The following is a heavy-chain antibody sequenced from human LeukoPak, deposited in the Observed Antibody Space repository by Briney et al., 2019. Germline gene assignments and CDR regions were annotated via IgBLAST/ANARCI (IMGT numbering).Heavy chain of an antibody. Sequence: SETLSLTCTVSGGSISSGDYSWSWIRQPPGKGLEWIGYIYYSGSTYYNPSLKSRVTISVDTSKNQFSLKLSSVTAADTAVYYCARDDYGDYYSDYWGQGTLVTVSS. J-gene: IGHJ4*02. CDR3: ARDDYGDYYSDY. V-gene: IGHV4-30-4*01. CDR2: IYYSGST. D-gene: IGHD4-17*01. CDR1: GGSISSGDYS.